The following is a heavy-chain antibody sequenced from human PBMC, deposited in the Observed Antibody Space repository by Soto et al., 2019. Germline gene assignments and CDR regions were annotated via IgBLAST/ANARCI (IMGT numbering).Heavy chain of an antibody. CDR3: ARSMAVAALGDYYYMYV. CDR2: IYYSGST. CDR1: GGSISSYY. Sequence: SETLSLTCTVSGGSISSYYWSWIRQPPGKGLEWIGYIYYSGSTNYNPSLKSRVTISVDTSKNQFSLKLSSVTAADTAVYYCARSMAVAALGDYYYMYVWGKGTTVTVSS. V-gene: IGHV4-59*08. D-gene: IGHD6-19*01. J-gene: IGHJ6*03.